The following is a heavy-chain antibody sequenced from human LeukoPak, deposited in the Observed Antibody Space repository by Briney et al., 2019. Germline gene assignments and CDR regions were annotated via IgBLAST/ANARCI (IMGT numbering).Heavy chain of an antibody. V-gene: IGHV3-23*01. J-gene: IGHJ6*02. D-gene: IGHD5-18*01. Sequence: PAGSLRLSCAASGFTFSSYAMSWVRQAPGKGLEWVSAISGSGGSTYYADSVKGRFTISRDNSKNTLYLQMNSLRAEDTAVYYCAKDRIQLRAPLDVWGQGTTVTVSS. CDR3: AKDRIQLRAPLDV. CDR1: GFTFSSYA. CDR2: ISGSGGST.